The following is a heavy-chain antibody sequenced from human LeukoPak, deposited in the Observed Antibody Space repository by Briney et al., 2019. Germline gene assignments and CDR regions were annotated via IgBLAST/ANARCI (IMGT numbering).Heavy chain of an antibody. J-gene: IGHJ4*02. CDR1: GGSFSGYY. CDR3: ARGATTRHDFDY. CDR2: INHSGST. V-gene: IGHV4-34*01. D-gene: IGHD1-26*01. Sequence: SETLSLTCAVYGGSFSGYYWSWIRQHPGKGLEWIGEINHSGSTNYNPSLKSRVTISVDTSKNQFSLKLSSVTAADTAVYYCARGATTRHDFDYWGQGTLVTVSS.